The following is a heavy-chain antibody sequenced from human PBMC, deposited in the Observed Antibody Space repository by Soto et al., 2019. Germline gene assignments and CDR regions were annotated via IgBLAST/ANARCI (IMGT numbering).Heavy chain of an antibody. J-gene: IGHJ4*02. CDR3: ARDPAAGRYEGCFGD. V-gene: IGHV3-48*01. CDR2: ISSSSSTI. Sequence: GGSLRLSCAASGFTFSSYSMNWVRQAPGKGLEWVSYISSSSSTIYYADSVKGRFTISRDNAKNSLYLQMNSLRAEDTAVYYCARDPAAGRYEGCFGDWGQGTLVTVSS. D-gene: IGHD6-19*01. CDR1: GFTFSSYS.